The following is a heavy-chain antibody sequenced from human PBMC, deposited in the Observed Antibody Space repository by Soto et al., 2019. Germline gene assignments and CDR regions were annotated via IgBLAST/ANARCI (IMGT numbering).Heavy chain of an antibody. V-gene: IGHV3-30-3*01. J-gene: IGHJ4*02. CDR3: AKDPESGYSYGYGLADY. CDR2: ISYDGSNQ. D-gene: IGHD5-18*01. CDR1: GFTFSTYA. Sequence: QVQLVESGGGVVQPGRSLRLSCAASGFTFSTYAMHWVRQAPGKGLEWVAVISYDGSNQYYADSVKGRFTISRDNSKNTLFLQMNSLRTEDTAVYYCAKDPESGYSYGYGLADYWGQGTLVTVSP.